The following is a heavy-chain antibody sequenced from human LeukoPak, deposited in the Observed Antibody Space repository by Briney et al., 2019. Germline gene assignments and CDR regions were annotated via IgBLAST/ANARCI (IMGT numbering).Heavy chain of an antibody. CDR3: ARDIGVNRFDY. J-gene: IGHJ4*02. CDR2: INAKDGDL. V-gene: IGHV1-18*01. Sequence: GASVKVSCKASGGTFSSYAISWVRQAPGQGLEWMGWINAKDGDLNYPQKFEGRLTLSTDTGTATAYMELRSLRSDDTAVYYCARDIGVNRFDYWGQGTLITVSS. CDR1: GGTFSSYA. D-gene: IGHD1-26*01.